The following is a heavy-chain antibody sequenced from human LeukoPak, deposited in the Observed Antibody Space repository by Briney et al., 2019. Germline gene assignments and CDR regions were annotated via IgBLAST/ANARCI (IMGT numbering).Heavy chain of an antibody. D-gene: IGHD6-25*01. CDR1: GYTLTELS. V-gene: IGHV1-24*01. CDR3: ARGIRLGQRGWYYFDY. J-gene: IGHJ4*02. CDR2: FDPEDGET. Sequence: ASVKVSCKVSGYTLTELSMHWVRQAPGKGLEWMGGFDPEDGETIYAQKFQGRVTMTEDTSTDTAYMELSSLRSEDTAVYYCARGIRLGQRGWYYFDYWGQGTLVTVSS.